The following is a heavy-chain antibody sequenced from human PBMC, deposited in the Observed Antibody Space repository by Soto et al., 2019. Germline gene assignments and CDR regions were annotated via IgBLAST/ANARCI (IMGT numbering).Heavy chain of an antibody. J-gene: IGHJ6*02. V-gene: IGHV1-3*01. D-gene: IGHD2-2*01. CDR1: GYTFTSYA. CDR3: ARPYCSSTSCEDYYYYYGMDV. CDR2: INAGNGNT. Sequence: GASVKVSCKASGYTFTSYAMHWVRQAPGQRLEWMGWINAGNGNTKYSQKFHGRVTITRDTSASTAYMELSSLRSEDTAVYYCARPYCSSTSCEDYYYYYGMDVWGQGTTVTVSS.